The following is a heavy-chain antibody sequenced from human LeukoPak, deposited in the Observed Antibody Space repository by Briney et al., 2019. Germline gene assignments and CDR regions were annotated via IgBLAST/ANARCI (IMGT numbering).Heavy chain of an antibody. CDR3: ARVNTIFGVADY. D-gene: IGHD3-3*01. CDR1: GGSISSGSYY. Sequence: SQTLSLTCTVSGGSISSGSYYWSWIRQPAGKGLEWIGRIYTSGSTNYNPSLKSRVTISVDTSKNQSSLKLSSVTAADTAVYYCARVNTIFGVADYWGQGTLVTVSS. V-gene: IGHV4-61*02. J-gene: IGHJ4*02. CDR2: IYTSGST.